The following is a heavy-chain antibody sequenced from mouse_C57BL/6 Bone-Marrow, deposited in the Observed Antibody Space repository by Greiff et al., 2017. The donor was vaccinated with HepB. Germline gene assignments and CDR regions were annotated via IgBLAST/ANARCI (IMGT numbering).Heavy chain of an antibody. CDR3: AIITTFAY. J-gene: IGHJ3*01. V-gene: IGHV1-42*01. D-gene: IGHD2-12*01. Sequence: EVQLQESGPELVKPGASVKISCKASGYSFTGYYMNWVKQSPEKSLEWIGEINPSTGGTTYNQKFKAKATLTADKSSSTAYMQLKSLTSEDSAVYYCAIITTFAYWGQGTLVTVSA. CDR2: INPSTGGT. CDR1: GYSFTGYY.